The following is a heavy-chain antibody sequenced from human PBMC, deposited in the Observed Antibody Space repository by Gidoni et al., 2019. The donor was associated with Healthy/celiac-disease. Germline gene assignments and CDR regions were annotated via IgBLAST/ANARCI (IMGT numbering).Heavy chain of an antibody. CDR2: ISYDGSNK. J-gene: IGHJ4*02. V-gene: IGHV3-30-3*01. D-gene: IGHD5-18*01. CDR1: GFTFSSYA. Sequence: QVQLVESGGGVVQPGRSLRLSCAASGFTFSSYAMHWVRQAPGKGLEWLAVISYDGSNKYYADSVKGRFTISRDNSKNTLYLQMNSLRAEDTAVYYCARGVDTAMAIDYWGQGTLVTVSS. CDR3: ARGVDTAMAIDY.